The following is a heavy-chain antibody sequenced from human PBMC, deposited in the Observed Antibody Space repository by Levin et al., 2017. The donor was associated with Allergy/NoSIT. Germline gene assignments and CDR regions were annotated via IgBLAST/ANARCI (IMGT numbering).Heavy chain of an antibody. J-gene: IGHJ6*02. Sequence: GGSLRLSCAVSGFTVRTYHMNWVRQAPGKGLEWVSVLDSGGSTYYADSVKGRFTISRDNSKNTIYLQMDSLRADDTAVYYCARRPNCSAMDFWGQGTTVTVSS. CDR2: LDSGGST. CDR1: GFTVRTYH. V-gene: IGHV3-53*01. CDR3: ARRPNCSAMDF.